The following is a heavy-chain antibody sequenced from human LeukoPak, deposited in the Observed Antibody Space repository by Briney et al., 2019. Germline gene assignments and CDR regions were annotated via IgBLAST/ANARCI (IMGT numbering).Heavy chain of an antibody. CDR2: IKQGGTDK. J-gene: IGHJ4*02. CDR1: GFRFSSYW. Sequence: GGSLRLSCAASGFRFSSYWMTWVRQAPGKGLEWVANIKQGGTDKYYVESVRGRFTISRDNVERSVYLQMNRLTAEDTAVYYCVREWLFWGQGTLVTVSS. D-gene: IGHD3-22*01. V-gene: IGHV3-7*01. CDR3: VREWLF.